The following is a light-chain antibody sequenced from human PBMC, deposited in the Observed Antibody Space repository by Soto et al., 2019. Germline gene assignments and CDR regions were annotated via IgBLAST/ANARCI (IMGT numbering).Light chain of an antibody. J-gene: IGKJ1*01. Sequence: EIVFTPSPATLSLSPVERDTLSCRASQSVSSYLAWYQQKPGQAPRLLIYGASTRATGIPARFSGSGSGTEFTLAISSLEPDDFATYYCQQYETFSPWTFGQGTKVDIK. CDR2: GAS. CDR3: QQYETFSPWT. V-gene: IGKV3-11*01. CDR1: QSVSSY.